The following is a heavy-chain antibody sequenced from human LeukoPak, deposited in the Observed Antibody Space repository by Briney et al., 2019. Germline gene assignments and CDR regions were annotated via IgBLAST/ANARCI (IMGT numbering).Heavy chain of an antibody. V-gene: IGHV4-34*01. CDR3: AGLGYSYGPSSYYYYGMDV. CDR1: GGSFSGYY. Sequence: SETLSLTCAVYGGSFSGYYWSWIRQPPGKGLEWIGEINHSGSTNYNPSLKSRVTISVDTSKNQFSLKLRSVTAADTAVYYCAGLGYSYGPSSYYYYGMDVWGQGTTVTVSS. CDR2: INHSGST. D-gene: IGHD5-18*01. J-gene: IGHJ6*02.